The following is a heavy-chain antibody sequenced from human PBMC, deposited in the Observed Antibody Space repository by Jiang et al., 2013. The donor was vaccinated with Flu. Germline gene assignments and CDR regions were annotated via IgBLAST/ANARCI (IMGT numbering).Heavy chain of an antibody. CDR2: IYYSGRT. V-gene: IGHV4-59*01. J-gene: IGHJ3*02. Sequence: GPGLVKPSETLSLTCSVSGGSISTYYWNWIRQPPGKGLEWIGYIYYSGRTNYKSSLRSRVTISIDTSKNQFSLKLNSVTAADTAIYYCARDFCGGGTCLDGFD. CDR3: ARDFCGGGTCLDGFD. D-gene: IGHD2-15*01. CDR1: GGSISTYY.